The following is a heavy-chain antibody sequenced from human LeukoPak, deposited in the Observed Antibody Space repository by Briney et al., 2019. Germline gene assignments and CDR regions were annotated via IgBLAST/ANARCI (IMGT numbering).Heavy chain of an antibody. CDR3: ASGRETNDVFDY. Sequence: SETLSLTCTVSGGSISSGGYYWSWIRQHPGKGLEWIGYIYYSGSTYYNPSLKSRVTISVDTSKNQFSLKLSSVTAADTAVYYCASGRETNDVFDYWGQGTLVTVSS. J-gene: IGHJ4*02. CDR2: IYYSGST. V-gene: IGHV4-31*03. D-gene: IGHD1-1*01. CDR1: GGSISSGGYY.